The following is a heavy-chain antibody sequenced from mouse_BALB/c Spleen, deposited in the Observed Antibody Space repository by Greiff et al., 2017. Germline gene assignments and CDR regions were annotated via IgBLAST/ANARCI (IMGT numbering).Heavy chain of an antibody. Sequence: VKLVESGPGLVAPSQSLSITCTVSGFSLTSYGVHWVRQPPGKGLEWLGVIWAGGSTNYNSALMSRLSISKDNSKSQVFLKMNSLQTDDTAMYYCASHYGSSYGGFAYWGQGTLVTVSA. V-gene: IGHV2-9*02. CDR2: IWAGGST. J-gene: IGHJ3*01. CDR1: GFSLTSYG. D-gene: IGHD1-1*01. CDR3: ASHYGSSYGGFAY.